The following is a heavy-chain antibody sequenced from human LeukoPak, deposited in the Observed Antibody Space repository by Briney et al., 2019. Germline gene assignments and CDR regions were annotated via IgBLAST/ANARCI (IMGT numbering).Heavy chain of an antibody. CDR3: ARGVSSWSPGGQGGDGEGRYMDV. J-gene: IGHJ6*03. V-gene: IGHV1-24*01. CDR1: GYTLTELS. Sequence: ASVKVSCKVSGYTLTELSMHWVRQAPGKGLEWMGGFDPEDGETIYAQKFQGRVTMTEDTSTDTAYMELSSLRSEDTAVYYCARGVSSWSPGGQGGDGEGRYMDVWGKGTTVTVSS. CDR2: FDPEDGET. D-gene: IGHD6-13*01.